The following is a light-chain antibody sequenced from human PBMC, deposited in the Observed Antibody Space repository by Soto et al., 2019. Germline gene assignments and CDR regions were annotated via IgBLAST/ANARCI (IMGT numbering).Light chain of an antibody. CDR1: QSFDSRY. J-gene: IGKJ2*01. CDR2: GAS. CDR3: QQYGSSPWMYT. Sequence: EIVLTQSPGTLSLSPGERATLSCRANQSFDSRYLAWYQQKPGQAPRLLIYGASTRATGIPDRFSGSGSGTDFTLTISRLEPEDFAVYYCQQYGSSPWMYTFGQGTKLEIK. V-gene: IGKV3-20*01.